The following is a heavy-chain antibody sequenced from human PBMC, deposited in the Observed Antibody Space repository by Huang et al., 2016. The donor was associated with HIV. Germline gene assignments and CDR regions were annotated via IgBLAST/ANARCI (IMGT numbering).Heavy chain of an antibody. CDR2: IGSDSRDT. CDR1: GYDFGSYG. Sequence: QVQLVQSGGEVKQPGASVRVSCKASGYDFGSYGMRWVRQAPGQGLEGLGWIGSDSRDTRTAQNCQGRVTMTTDRSATTTYMELRSLRYDDTAVYYCARDTYYTDIWKRNDASFLWGQGTMITVYS. D-gene: IGHD3-22*01. V-gene: IGHV1-18*01. J-gene: IGHJ3*01. CDR3: ARDTYYTDIWKRNDASFL.